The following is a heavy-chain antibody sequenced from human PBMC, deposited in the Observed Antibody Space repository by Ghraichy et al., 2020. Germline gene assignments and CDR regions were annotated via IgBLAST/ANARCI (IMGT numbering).Heavy chain of an antibody. J-gene: IGHJ5*02. Sequence: GGSLRLSCAASGFTFSSYGMHWVRQAPGKGLEWVAVIWYDGSNKYYADSVKGRFTISRDNSKNTLYLQMNSLRAEDTAVYYCARQGRIMERRVGWFDPWGQGTLVTVSS. V-gene: IGHV3-33*01. D-gene: IGHD1-1*01. CDR3: ARQGRIMERRVGWFDP. CDR2: IWYDGSNK. CDR1: GFTFSSYG.